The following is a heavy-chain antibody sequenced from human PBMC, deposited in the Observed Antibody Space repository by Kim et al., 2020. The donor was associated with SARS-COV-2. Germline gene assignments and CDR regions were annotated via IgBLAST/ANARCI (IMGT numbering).Heavy chain of an antibody. Sequence: PALKSRGTISVDTSKNQFSLKLSSVTAADTAVYYCARLGRMVRGDYGMDVWGQGTTVTVSS. D-gene: IGHD3-10*01. V-gene: IGHV4-39*01. CDR3: ARLGRMVRGDYGMDV. J-gene: IGHJ6*02.